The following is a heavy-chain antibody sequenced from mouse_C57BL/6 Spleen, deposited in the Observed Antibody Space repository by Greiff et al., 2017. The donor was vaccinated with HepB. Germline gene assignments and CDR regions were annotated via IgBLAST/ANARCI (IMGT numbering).Heavy chain of an antibody. CDR3: ASGYYPHALDY. CDR2: IYPGDGDT. CDR1: GYAFSSYW. D-gene: IGHD2-3*01. J-gene: IGHJ4*01. Sequence: VQLQQSGAELVKPGASVNISCKASGYAFSSYWMNWVKPRPGTGLEGIGEIYPGDGDTNYNGKFTGKATLTADKSSSTAYMQLSSLTSEDAAFYFGASGYYPHALDYWGQGTSVTVSA. V-gene: IGHV1-80*01.